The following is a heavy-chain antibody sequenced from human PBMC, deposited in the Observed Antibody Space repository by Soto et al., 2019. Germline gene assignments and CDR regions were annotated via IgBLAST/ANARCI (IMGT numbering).Heavy chain of an antibody. J-gene: IGHJ6*02. V-gene: IGHV3-30*18. D-gene: IGHD2-15*01. CDR1: GFTFSSYG. CDR3: AKDIHRVGRNINRARRDIVVVVAAPRGMDV. CDR2: ISYDGSNK. Sequence: GGSLRLSCAASGFTFSSYGMHWVRQAPGKGLEWVAVISYDGSNKYYADSVKGRFTISRDNSKNTLYLQMNGLRAEDTAVYYCAKDIHRVGRNINRARRDIVVVVAAPRGMDVWGQGTTVTVSS.